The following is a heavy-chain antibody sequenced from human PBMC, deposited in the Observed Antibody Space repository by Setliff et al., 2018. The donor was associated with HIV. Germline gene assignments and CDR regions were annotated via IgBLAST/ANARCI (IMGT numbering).Heavy chain of an antibody. Sequence: GGSLRLSCAASGFTFSDAWMSWVRQAPGKGLEWIGRIKSKTDGGTTNYAAPVKGRFTISRDDSENTLYLQMITLKTEDTAVYYCTTAVAQNWYGSGNENYWGQGTLVTVSS. V-gene: IGHV3-15*06. CDR3: TTAVAQNWYGSGNENY. J-gene: IGHJ4*02. CDR1: GFTFSDAW. CDR2: IKSKTDGGTT. D-gene: IGHD3-10*01.